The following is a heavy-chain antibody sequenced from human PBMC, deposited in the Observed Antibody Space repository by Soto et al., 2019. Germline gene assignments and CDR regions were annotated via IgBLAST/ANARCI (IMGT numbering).Heavy chain of an antibody. J-gene: IGHJ3*02. V-gene: IGHV3-48*03. CDR3: ARIGVVPVADAFDI. Sequence: PGGSLRLSCAASGFTFSSYEMNWVRHAPGKGLEWVSYISSSGSTIYYADSVKGRFTISRDNARNSLYLQMNSLRAEDTAVYYCARIGVVPVADAFDIWGQGTMVTVSS. CDR1: GFTFSSYE. CDR2: ISSSGSTI. D-gene: IGHD2-2*01.